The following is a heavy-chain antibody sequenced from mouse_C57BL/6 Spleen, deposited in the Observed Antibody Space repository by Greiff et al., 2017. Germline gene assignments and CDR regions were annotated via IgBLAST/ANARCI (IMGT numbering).Heavy chain of an antibody. CDR3: ARQERRNYFDY. CDR1: GFTFSSYG. V-gene: IGHV5-6*01. Sequence: EVKLVESGGDLVKPGGSLKLSCAASGFTFSSYGMSWVRQTPDKRLEWVATISSGGSYTYYPDSVKGRFTISRDNAKNTLYLQMSSLKSEDTAMYYCARQERRNYFDYWGQGTTLTVSS. D-gene: IGHD2-12*01. J-gene: IGHJ2*01. CDR2: ISSGGSYT.